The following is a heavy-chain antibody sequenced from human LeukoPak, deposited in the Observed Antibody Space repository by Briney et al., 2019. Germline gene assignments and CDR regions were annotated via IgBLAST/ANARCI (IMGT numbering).Heavy chain of an antibody. CDR3: AKDLDIVATITGN. Sequence: GGSLRLSCAASGFTFSSYAMSWVRRAPGKGLEWVSGVSGRGGSTYYADSVKGRFTISRDNSKNTLYLQMNSLRAEDTAVYYCAKDLDIVATITGNWGQGTLVTVSS. V-gene: IGHV3-23*01. J-gene: IGHJ4*02. D-gene: IGHD5-12*01. CDR1: GFTFSSYA. CDR2: VSGRGGST.